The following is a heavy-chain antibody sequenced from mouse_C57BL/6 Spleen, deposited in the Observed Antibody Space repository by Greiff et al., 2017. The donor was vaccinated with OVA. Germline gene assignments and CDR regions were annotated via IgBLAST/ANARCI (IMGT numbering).Heavy chain of an antibody. CDR2: IDPSDSDT. V-gene: IGHV1-52*01. CDR1: GYTFTSYW. CDR3: ARLGRGYDS. Sequence: QVQLQQPGAELVRPGSSVKLSCKASGYTFTSYWMHWVKQRPIQGLEWIGNIDPSDSDTHYNQKFKDKATLTVDKSSSTVYMQLSRLTSEDSAVYYCARLGRGYDSWGQDTTLPVSS. J-gene: IGHJ2*01. D-gene: IGHD4-1*01.